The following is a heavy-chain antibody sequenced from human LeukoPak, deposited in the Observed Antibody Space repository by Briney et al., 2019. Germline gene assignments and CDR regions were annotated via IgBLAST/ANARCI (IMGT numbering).Heavy chain of an antibody. J-gene: IGHJ4*02. V-gene: IGHV3-23*01. CDR2: ISGSGGST. D-gene: IGHD3-10*01. CDR3: AKDTLWFGELSYFDY. Sequence: HPGGSLRLSCAASGFTFSSYGMSWVRQAPGKGLEWVSAISGSGGSTYYADSVKGRFTISRDNSKNTLYLQMNSLRAEDTAVYYCAKDTLWFGELSYFDYWGQGTLVTVSS. CDR1: GFTFSSYG.